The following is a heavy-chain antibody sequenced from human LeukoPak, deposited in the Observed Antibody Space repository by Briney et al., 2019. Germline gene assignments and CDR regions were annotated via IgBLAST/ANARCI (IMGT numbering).Heavy chain of an antibody. Sequence: ASVKVSCKASGYTFTSYGISWVRQAPGQGLEWMGWISAYNGNTNYAQKLQGRVTMTTDTSTSTAYMELRSLRSDDTAVYYCARGSLSDFWSGYKYYYYYMDVWGKRTTVTVSS. CDR2: ISAYNGNT. CDR3: ARGSLSDFWSGYKYYYYYMDV. V-gene: IGHV1-18*01. D-gene: IGHD3-3*01. CDR1: GYTFTSYG. J-gene: IGHJ6*03.